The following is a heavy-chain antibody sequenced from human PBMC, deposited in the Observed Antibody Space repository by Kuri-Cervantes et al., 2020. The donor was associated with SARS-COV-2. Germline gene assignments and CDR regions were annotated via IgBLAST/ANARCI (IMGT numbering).Heavy chain of an antibody. CDR3: ARHSSGWYGIDY. J-gene: IGHJ4*02. CDR2: IRSKANSYAT. V-gene: IGHV3-73*01. Sequence: GESLKISCAASGFTFSGSAMHWVRQASGKGLEWVGRIRSKANSYATAYAASVKGRFTISRDDSKNTAYLQMNSLKASDTAMYYCARHSSGWYGIDYWGQGTLVTVSS. D-gene: IGHD6-19*01. CDR1: GFTFSGSA.